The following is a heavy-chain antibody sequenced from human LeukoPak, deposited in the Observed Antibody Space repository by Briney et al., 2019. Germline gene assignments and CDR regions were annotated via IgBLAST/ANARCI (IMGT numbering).Heavy chain of an antibody. J-gene: IGHJ4*02. Sequence: GGSLRLSCAASGFTFSSYGMHWVRQAPGKGLEGVAFIRYDGSNKYYADSVKGRFTISRDNSKNTLYLQMNSLRAEDTAVYYCAKDPSSPFGVVTYYFDYWGRGTLVTVSS. V-gene: IGHV3-30*02. CDR3: AKDPSSPFGVVTYYFDY. CDR1: GFTFSSYG. CDR2: IRYDGSNK. D-gene: IGHD3-3*01.